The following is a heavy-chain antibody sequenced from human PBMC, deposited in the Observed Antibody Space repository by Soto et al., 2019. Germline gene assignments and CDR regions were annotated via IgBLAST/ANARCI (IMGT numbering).Heavy chain of an antibody. CDR3: ARRGEDGYNLGSLADFDI. J-gene: IGHJ3*02. CDR2: IYPGDSDT. D-gene: IGHD5-12*01. V-gene: IGHV5-51*03. CDR1: GYSCTSYW. Sequence: PGESLKISCKGSGYSCTSYWIGWVRQMPGKGLEWMGIIYPGDSDTRYSPSFQGQVNISADKSISTAYLQWSRLKASQTAMYYCARRGEDGYNLGSLADFDIRGQGPMVTV.